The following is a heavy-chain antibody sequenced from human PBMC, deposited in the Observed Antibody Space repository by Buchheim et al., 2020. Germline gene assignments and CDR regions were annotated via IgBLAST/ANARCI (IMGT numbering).Heavy chain of an antibody. CDR1: GGSFSGYY. V-gene: IGHV4-34*01. Sequence: QVQLQQWGAGLLKPSETLSLTCAVFGGSFSGYYWSWIRQPPGKGLEWIGEINHSGSTNYNPSLKSRVTISVDTSKNQFSLKLSSVTAADTAVYYCARAYCTNGVCPIDYWGQGTL. CDR3: ARAYCTNGVCPIDY. J-gene: IGHJ4*02. CDR2: INHSGST. D-gene: IGHD2-8*01.